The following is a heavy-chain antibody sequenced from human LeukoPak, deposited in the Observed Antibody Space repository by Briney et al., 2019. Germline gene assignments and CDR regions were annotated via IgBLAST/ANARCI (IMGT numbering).Heavy chain of an antibody. CDR1: GFTFSSYS. D-gene: IGHD3-3*01. CDR2: ISSSSSYI. J-gene: IGHJ6*03. CDR3: ARDLNKPNYDFWSGYYYYYYYMDV. Sequence: GGSLRLSCAASGFTFSSYSVNWVRQAPGKGLEWVSSISSSSSYIYYADSVKGRFTISRDNAKNSLYLQMNSLRAEDTAVYYCARDLNKPNYDFWSGYYYYYYYMDVWGKGTTVTVSS. V-gene: IGHV3-21*01.